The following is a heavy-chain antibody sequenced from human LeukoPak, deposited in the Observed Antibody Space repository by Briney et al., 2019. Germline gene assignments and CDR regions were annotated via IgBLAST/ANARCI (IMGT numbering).Heavy chain of an antibody. D-gene: IGHD6-19*01. CDR3: VATVAGLFDY. CDR1: GDSTSNFY. J-gene: IGHJ4*02. Sequence: SETLSLTCTVSGDSTSNFYWSWIRQPPGKGLEWIGYIYYSGSTNYNPSLKSRVTISVDTSKYQFSLKLSSVTAADTAVYYCVATVAGLFDYWGQGTLVTVSS. CDR2: IYYSGST. V-gene: IGHV4-59*08.